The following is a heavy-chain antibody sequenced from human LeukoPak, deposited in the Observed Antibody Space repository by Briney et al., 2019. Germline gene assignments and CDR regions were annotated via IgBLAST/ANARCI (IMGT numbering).Heavy chain of an antibody. Sequence: GGSLRLSCAASGFTFSSNYMSWVRQAPGKGLEWVGRIKSKTDGGTTDYAAPVKGRFTISRDDSKNTLYLQMNSLKTEDTAVYYCTTEWGIAAAGTYDFDYWGQGTLVTVPS. V-gene: IGHV3-15*01. CDR3: TTEWGIAAAGTYDFDY. D-gene: IGHD6-13*01. CDR1: GFTFSSNY. CDR2: IKSKTDGGTT. J-gene: IGHJ4*02.